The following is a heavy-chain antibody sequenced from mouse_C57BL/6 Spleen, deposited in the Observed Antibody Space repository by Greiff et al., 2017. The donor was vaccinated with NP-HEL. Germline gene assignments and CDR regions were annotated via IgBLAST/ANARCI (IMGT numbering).Heavy chain of an antibody. CDR1: GYSITSGYY. D-gene: IGHD1-1*01. Sequence: EVQLVESGPGLVKPSQSLSLTCSVTGYSITSGYYWNWIRQFPGNKLEWMGYISYDGSNNYNPSLKNRISITRDTSKNQFFLKLNSVTTEDTATYYCARSTTVVATEWYFDVWGTGTTVTVSS. V-gene: IGHV3-6*01. CDR3: ARSTTVVATEWYFDV. J-gene: IGHJ1*03. CDR2: ISYDGSN.